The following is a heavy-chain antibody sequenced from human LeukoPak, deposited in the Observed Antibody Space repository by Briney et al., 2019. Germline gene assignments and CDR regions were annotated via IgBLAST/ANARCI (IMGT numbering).Heavy chain of an antibody. J-gene: IGHJ3*02. CDR3: ARDCSGGSCSQDDAFDI. CDR2: IYYSGST. CDR1: GGSISSGGYS. V-gene: IGHV4-30-4*07. Sequence: SETLSLTCAVSGGSISSGGYSRSWIRQPPGKGLEWIGYIYYSGSTYYNPSLKSRVTISVDTSKNQFSLKLSSVTAADTAVYYCARDCSGGSCSQDDAFDIWGQGTMVTVPS. D-gene: IGHD2-15*01.